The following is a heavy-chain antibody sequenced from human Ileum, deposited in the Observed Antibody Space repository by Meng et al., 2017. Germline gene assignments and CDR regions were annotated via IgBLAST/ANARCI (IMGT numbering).Heavy chain of an antibody. CDR1: GGSFSANY. Sequence: QVQLQQWGAGLLKPSETLSLTCVVYGGSFSANYWTWNRQHPGKGLEWIGEINHSGSTNYKPSIKSRVTISVDTSKKQFSLKLTSVTAADTAVYYCASARYDNWGQGTLVTVSS. J-gene: IGHJ4*02. CDR2: INHSGST. CDR3: ASARYDN. D-gene: IGHD3-22*01. V-gene: IGHV4-34*01.